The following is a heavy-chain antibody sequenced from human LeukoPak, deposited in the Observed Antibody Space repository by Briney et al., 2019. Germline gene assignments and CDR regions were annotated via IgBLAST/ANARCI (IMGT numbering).Heavy chain of an antibody. CDR1: GVSMTIYY. V-gene: IGHV4-59*08. J-gene: IGHJ3*02. Sequence: PSETLSPTCTVSGVSMTIYYWSWIRQSPGKGLEWIAYSHHSGEAKYNPSLKSRITISIDTSKDEFSLKLTSVTAADTAVYYCARQPGSTAAFHIWGQGTTVTVSA. D-gene: IGHD5-18*01. CDR3: ARQPGSTAAFHI. CDR2: SHHSGEA.